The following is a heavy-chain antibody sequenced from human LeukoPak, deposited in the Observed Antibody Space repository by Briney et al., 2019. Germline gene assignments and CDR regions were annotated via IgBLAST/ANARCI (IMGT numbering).Heavy chain of an antibody. Sequence: GRSLRLSCAASGFTFSSYSMHWVRQAPGKGLEWVAVIWYDGSNKYYADSVKGRFTISRDNSKNTLYLQMNSLRAEDTAVYYCAKVRSSGWIYYFDYWGQGTLVTVSS. J-gene: IGHJ4*02. D-gene: IGHD6-19*01. CDR1: GFTFSSYS. V-gene: IGHV3-33*06. CDR2: IWYDGSNK. CDR3: AKVRSSGWIYYFDY.